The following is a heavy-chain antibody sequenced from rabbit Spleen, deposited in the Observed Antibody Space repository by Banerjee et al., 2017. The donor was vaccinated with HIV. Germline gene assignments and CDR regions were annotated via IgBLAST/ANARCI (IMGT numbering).Heavy chain of an antibody. Sequence: QEQLEESGGDLVKPGASLTVTCKASGLDFSSRYWMCWVRQAPGKGLEWIACIDVGQSDSTYYATWAKGRFAISKTSPTTVTLQMTSLTAADTATYFCARDSAGREDFNLWGPGTLVTVS. D-gene: IGHD4-2*01. CDR1: GLDFSSRYW. V-gene: IGHV1S45*01. CDR2: IDVGQSDST. J-gene: IGHJ4*01. CDR3: ARDSAGREDFNL.